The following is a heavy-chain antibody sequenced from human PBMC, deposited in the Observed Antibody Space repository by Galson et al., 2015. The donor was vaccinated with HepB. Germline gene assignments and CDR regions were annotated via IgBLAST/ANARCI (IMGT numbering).Heavy chain of an antibody. V-gene: IGHV1-46*04. CDR1: GYTFTSYY. Sequence: SVKVSCKASGYTFTSYYMHWVRQAPGQGLEWMGIINPSGGSTSYAQKLQGRVTMTRDTSTSTVYMELSSLRSEDTAVYYCAREFDDYVGGSGYYGMDVWGQGTTVTVSS. D-gene: IGHD4-17*01. CDR3: AREFDDYVGGSGYYGMDV. CDR2: INPSGGST. J-gene: IGHJ6*02.